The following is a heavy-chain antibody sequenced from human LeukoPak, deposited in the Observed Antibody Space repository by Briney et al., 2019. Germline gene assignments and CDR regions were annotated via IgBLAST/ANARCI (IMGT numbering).Heavy chain of an antibody. Sequence: GGSLRLSCAASGFTFSSYSMNWVRQAPGKGLEWVSSISSSSSYIYYADSVKGRFTISRDNAKNSLYLQMNSLRAEDTAVYYCGKDRANTYYDILTGEPDAFDIWCQGTMVTVSS. CDR2: ISSSSSYI. CDR1: GFTFSSYS. CDR3: GKDRANTYYDILTGEPDAFDI. J-gene: IGHJ3*02. D-gene: IGHD3-9*01. V-gene: IGHV3-21*01.